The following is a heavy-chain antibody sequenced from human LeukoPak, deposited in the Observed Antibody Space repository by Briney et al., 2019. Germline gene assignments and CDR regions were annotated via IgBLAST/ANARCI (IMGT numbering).Heavy chain of an antibody. CDR3: ARSVSWGLLVRDDAFDS. CDR2: IHYSGST. J-gene: IGHJ3*02. Sequence: SETLSLTCTVSGGSLSPYYWSWIRQPPGKGLEWIGYIHYSGSTNYNPTLKSPVTTSVDTSKKQFSLKLRSVTAADTAVYCCARSVSWGLLVRDDAFDSWGQGTMVTVSS. D-gene: IGHD2-21*01. CDR1: GGSLSPYY. V-gene: IGHV4-59*08.